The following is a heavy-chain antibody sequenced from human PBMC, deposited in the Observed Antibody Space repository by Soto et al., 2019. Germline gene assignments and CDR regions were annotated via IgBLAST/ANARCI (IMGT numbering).Heavy chain of an antibody. CDR2: INPSGGST. V-gene: IGHV1-46*03. Sequence: GASVKVSCKASGYTFTSYYMHWVRQAPGQGLEWMGIINPSGGSTSYAQKFQGRVTMTRDTSTSTVYMELSSLRSEDTAVYYCATTGNGWYYLDYWGQGTLVTVSS. CDR3: ATTGNGWYYLDY. CDR1: GYTFTSYY. J-gene: IGHJ4*02. D-gene: IGHD6-19*01.